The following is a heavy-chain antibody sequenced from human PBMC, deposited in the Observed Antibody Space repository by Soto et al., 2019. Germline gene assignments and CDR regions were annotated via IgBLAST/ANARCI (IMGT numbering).Heavy chain of an antibody. CDR3: ATDLNGMVRGVTTYYYYGMDV. CDR1: GYTLTELS. CDR2: FDPEDGET. D-gene: IGHD3-10*01. V-gene: IGHV1-24*01. Sequence: ASVKVSCKVSGYTLTELSMHWVRQAPGKGLEWMGGFDPEDGETIYAQKFQGRVTMTEDTSTDTAYMELSSLRSEDTAVYYCATDLNGMVRGVTTYYYYGMDVWGQGTTVTV. J-gene: IGHJ6*02.